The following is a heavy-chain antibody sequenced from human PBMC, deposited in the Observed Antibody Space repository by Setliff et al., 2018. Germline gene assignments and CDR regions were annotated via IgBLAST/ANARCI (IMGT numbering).Heavy chain of an antibody. CDR2: ISLYDGHT. CDR3: ARVRIAVPGTVWFDY. Sequence: ASVKVSCKASGYNFKTYAISWVRQAPGQGLEWMGFISLYDGHTNYAQNFQGRLTVTTDTSTSTAYMELSSLRFDDTAVYYCARVRIAVPGTVWFDYWGQGTLVTVSS. CDR1: GYNFKTYA. V-gene: IGHV1-18*01. J-gene: IGHJ4*02. D-gene: IGHD6-19*01.